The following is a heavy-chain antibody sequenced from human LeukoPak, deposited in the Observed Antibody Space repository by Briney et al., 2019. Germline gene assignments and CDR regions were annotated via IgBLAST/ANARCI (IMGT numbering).Heavy chain of an antibody. V-gene: IGHV3-30-3*01. D-gene: IGHD1-26*01. J-gene: IGHJ4*02. CDR2: TSYDGSSK. Sequence: VGSLRLSCAASGFTFSNYAMRWVRQAPGRGLGWVAVTSYDGSSKYYADSVKGRFTISRDNSNNTLYLQMNGLTAEDTAVYYCASGWEPLRSFDSWGQGTLVTVSS. CDR3: ASGWEPLRSFDS. CDR1: GFTFSNYA.